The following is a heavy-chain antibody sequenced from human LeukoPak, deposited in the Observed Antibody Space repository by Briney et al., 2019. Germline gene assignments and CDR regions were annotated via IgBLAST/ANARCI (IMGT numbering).Heavy chain of an antibody. Sequence: ASVKVSCKGSGYTFTSYYIHWVRQAPGEGLEWMGIINPSGGSTTYAQKFQARVTMTRDVSTSKVYMELSSLTSEDTAVYYCARARTITIFPLRGQDNYYYYMDVWGKGTTVTLSS. CDR2: INPSGGST. V-gene: IGHV1-46*01. J-gene: IGHJ6*03. D-gene: IGHD3-9*01. CDR1: GYTFTSYY. CDR3: ARARTITIFPLRGQDNYYYYMDV.